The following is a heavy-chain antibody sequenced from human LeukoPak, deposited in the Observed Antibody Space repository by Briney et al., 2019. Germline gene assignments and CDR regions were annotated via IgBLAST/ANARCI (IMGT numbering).Heavy chain of an antibody. CDR1: GFTFTNYW. V-gene: IGHV3-7*03. CDR2: IKQDGSVK. Sequence: GGSLRLSCAASGFTFTNYWMTWVRQAPGKGLKWVANIKQDGSVKHYVDSVKGRFIISRDNAKNSLYLQMNSLRAEDTAVYNCARIGYSSSSLDFWGRGTLVTVSS. J-gene: IGHJ4*02. CDR3: ARIGYSSSSLDF. D-gene: IGHD6-6*01.